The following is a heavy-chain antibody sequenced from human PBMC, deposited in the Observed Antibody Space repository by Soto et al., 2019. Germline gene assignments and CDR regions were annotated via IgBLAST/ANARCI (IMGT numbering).Heavy chain of an antibody. Sequence: QVQLQESGPGLVKPSQTLSLTCTVSGGSISSGGYYWSWIRQHPGKGLEWIGYIYYSGSTYYNPSLTSRVTISVDTSKNQFSLKLSSVTAADTAVYYCARAWRAARPDYYYGMDVWGQGTTVTVSS. D-gene: IGHD6-6*01. CDR2: IYYSGST. CDR3: ARAWRAARPDYYYGMDV. V-gene: IGHV4-31*03. J-gene: IGHJ6*02. CDR1: GGSISSGGYY.